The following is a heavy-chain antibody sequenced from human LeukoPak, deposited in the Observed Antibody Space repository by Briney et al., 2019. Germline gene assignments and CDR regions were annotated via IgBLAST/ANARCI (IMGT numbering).Heavy chain of an antibody. V-gene: IGHV3-7*01. J-gene: IGHJ4*02. CDR2: IKQDGSEK. CDR3: ARVPQNYYDSSGQYYFDY. Sequence: PGGSLRLSCAASGFTFSSYWMSWVRQAPGKGLEWVANIKQDGSEKYYVDSVKGRFTISRDNAKNSLYLQMNSLRAEDTAVYYCARVPQNYYDSSGQYYFDYWGQGTLVTVSS. D-gene: IGHD3-22*01. CDR1: GFTFSSYW.